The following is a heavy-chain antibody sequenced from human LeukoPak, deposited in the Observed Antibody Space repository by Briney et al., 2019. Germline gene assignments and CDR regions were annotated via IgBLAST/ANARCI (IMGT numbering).Heavy chain of an antibody. J-gene: IGHJ4*02. CDR3: ATLRYFDWLLWD. CDR2: IYYGGST. V-gene: IGHV4-39*07. Sequence: SETLSLTCTVSGGSISSSTYYWGWIRQPPGKGLEWIGSIYYGGSTYYNSSLKSRVTISVDISKNQFSLKVSSVTAADTAVYYCATLRYFDWLLWDWGQGTLVTVSS. D-gene: IGHD3-9*01. CDR1: GGSISSSTYY.